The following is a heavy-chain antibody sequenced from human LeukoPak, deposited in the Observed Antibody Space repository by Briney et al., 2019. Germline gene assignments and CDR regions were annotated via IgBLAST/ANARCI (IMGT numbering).Heavy chain of an antibody. CDR3: AKAGITIFGVVPYYMDV. CDR1: GFTFSSYA. D-gene: IGHD3-3*01. CDR2: ISGSGGST. Sequence: GGSLRLSCAASGFTFSSYAMSWVRQAPGKGLEWVSAISGSGGSTYYADSVKGRFTISRDNSKNTLYLQMNSLRAEDTAVYYCAKAGITIFGVVPYYMDVWGKGTTVTVSS. J-gene: IGHJ6*03. V-gene: IGHV3-23*01.